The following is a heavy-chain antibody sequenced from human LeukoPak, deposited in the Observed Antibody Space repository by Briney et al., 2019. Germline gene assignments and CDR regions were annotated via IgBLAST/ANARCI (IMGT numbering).Heavy chain of an antibody. J-gene: IGHJ5*02. CDR2: IIPIFGTA. CDR1: GGTFSSYA. D-gene: IGHD3-10*01. Sequence: SVKVSCKASGGTFSSYAISWVRQAPGQGLEWVGGIIPIFGTANYAQKFQGRVTITADESTSTAYMELSSLRSEDTAVYYCAREEVYGSGRNWFDPWGQGTLVTVSS. V-gene: IGHV1-69*13. CDR3: AREEVYGSGRNWFDP.